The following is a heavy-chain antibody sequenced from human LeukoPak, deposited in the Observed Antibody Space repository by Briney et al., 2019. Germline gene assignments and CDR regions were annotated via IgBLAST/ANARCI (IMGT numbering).Heavy chain of an antibody. Sequence: GGSLRLSCAASGFTFSSYSMNWIRQAPGKGLEWVSSISSSSSYIYYADSVKGRFTISRDNAKNSLYLQMNSLRAEDTAVYYCASLSGGYCSSTSCPLYGMDVWGQGTTVTVSS. V-gene: IGHV3-21*01. CDR1: GFTFSSYS. D-gene: IGHD2-2*01. J-gene: IGHJ6*02. CDR2: ISSSSSYI. CDR3: ASLSGGYCSSTSCPLYGMDV.